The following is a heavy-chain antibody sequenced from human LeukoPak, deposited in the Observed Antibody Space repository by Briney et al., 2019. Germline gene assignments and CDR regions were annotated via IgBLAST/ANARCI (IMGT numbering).Heavy chain of an antibody. D-gene: IGHD3-22*01. V-gene: IGHV3-30*02. CDR1: GLTFSSYG. CDR2: IRYDGSNK. Sequence: GGSLRLSCAASGLTFSSYGMHRVRQAPRKGLQWVAFIRYDGSNKYYTDSVKERLTISRDNSKNTLYLQMDSLRAEETAVYYCAKNPSYDSSGYYPDYWGQGTLVTVSS. J-gene: IGHJ4*02. CDR3: AKNPSYDSSGYYPDY.